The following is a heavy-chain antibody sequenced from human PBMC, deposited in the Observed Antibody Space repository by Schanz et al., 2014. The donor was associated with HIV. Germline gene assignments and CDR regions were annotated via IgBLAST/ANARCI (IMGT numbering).Heavy chain of an antibody. D-gene: IGHD6-19*01. CDR2: IWYDGTDK. CDR1: GFTFSSHA. J-gene: IGHJ4*02. V-gene: IGHV3-33*08. CDR3: ARRQWVAPDY. Sequence: VQLLESGGDLVQPGGSLRLSCAASGFTFSSHAMSWVRQAPGKGLEWVAVIWYDGTDKYYAGSVKGRFTISRDNSQNTMYLQMDSLTAEDTAVYYCARRQWVAPDYWGQGTLVTVSS.